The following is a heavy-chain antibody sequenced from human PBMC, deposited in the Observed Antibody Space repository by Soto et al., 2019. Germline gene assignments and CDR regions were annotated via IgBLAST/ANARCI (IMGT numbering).Heavy chain of an antibody. CDR1: GYTFTGYY. J-gene: IGHJ4*02. Sequence: GASVKLSCKASGYTFTGYYMHWVRQAPGQGLEWMGWINPNSGGTNYAQKFQGWVTMTRDTSISTAYMELSRLRSDDTAVYYCAGPTTVWGRYSSYWGQGTLVTVSS. V-gene: IGHV1-2*04. CDR3: AGPTTVWGRYSSY. D-gene: IGHD3-16*01. CDR2: INPNSGGT.